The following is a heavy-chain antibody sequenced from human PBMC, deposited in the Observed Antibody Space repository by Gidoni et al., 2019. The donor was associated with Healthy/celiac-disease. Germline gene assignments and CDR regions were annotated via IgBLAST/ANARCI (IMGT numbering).Heavy chain of an antibody. CDR2: IIPIFDTA. CDR3: ARDGYSYGIEGMDV. D-gene: IGHD5-18*01. J-gene: IGHJ6*02. V-gene: IGHV1-69*01. CDR1: GGTFSSYA. Sequence: QVQLVQSGAEVKQPGSSVKVSCKASGGTFSSYAISWVRQATGQGLEWMGGIIPIFDTATYAQKFQGRVTITADESTSTAYMELSSLRAEDTAVYYCARDGYSYGIEGMDVWGQGTTVTVSS.